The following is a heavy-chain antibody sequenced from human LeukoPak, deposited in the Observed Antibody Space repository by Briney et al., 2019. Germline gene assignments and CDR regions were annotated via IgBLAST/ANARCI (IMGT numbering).Heavy chain of an antibody. CDR1: GFNFDDYG. CDR2: INWNGGST. V-gene: IGHV3-20*01. J-gene: IGHJ6*03. CDR3: ARGSPYYYYYMDV. Sequence: PGGSLRLSCAASGFNFDDYGMSWVRQAPGKGLEWVSGINWNGGSTGYADSVKGRFTISRDNAKNSLYLQMNSLRAEDTALYHCARGSPYYYYYMDVWGKGTTVTVSS.